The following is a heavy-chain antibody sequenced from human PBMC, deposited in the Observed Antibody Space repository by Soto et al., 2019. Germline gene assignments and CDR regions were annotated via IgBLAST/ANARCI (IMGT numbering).Heavy chain of an antibody. CDR2: ITGNTANT. V-gene: IGHV3-9*01. CDR3: AKAARDCGGDCYSSYFDS. Sequence: GGSLRLSCVGTGLNFDDFAMHWVRQAPGKGLEWVSGITGNTANTVYADSVRGRFTISRDNSKNALYLQLNSLRAEDTAVYFCAKAARDCGGDCYSSYFDSWGQGALVTVSS. J-gene: IGHJ4*02. CDR1: GLNFDDFA. D-gene: IGHD2-21*02.